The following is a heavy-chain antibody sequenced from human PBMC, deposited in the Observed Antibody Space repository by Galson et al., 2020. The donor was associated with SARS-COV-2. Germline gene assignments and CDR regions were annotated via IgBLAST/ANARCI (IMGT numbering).Heavy chain of an antibody. CDR2: INPKNDDT. Sequence: ASVKDSCKASGYLFIGYYLHWVRQAPGQGLAWMGWINPKNDDTSYAQKLQGRVTITKETSTDTAYMELTGLTSDDTAIYYCAREVPYSFDIWGRGTLVTVSS. V-gene: IGHV1-2*02. D-gene: IGHD3-22*01. J-gene: IGHJ4*02. CDR1: GYLFIGYY. CDR3: AREVPYSFDI.